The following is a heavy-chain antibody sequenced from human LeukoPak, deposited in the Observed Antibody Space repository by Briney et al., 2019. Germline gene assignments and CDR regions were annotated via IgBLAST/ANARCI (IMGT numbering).Heavy chain of an antibody. CDR2: ISSSGSTI. V-gene: IGHV3-11*01. D-gene: IGHD6-13*01. Sequence: GGSLRLSCAASGFTFSSYAMSWIRQAPGKGLEWVSYISSSGSTIYYADSVKGRFTISRDNAKNSLYLQMNSLRAEDTAVYYCARVPVAAGLDYWGQGTLVTVSS. CDR3: ARVPVAAGLDY. J-gene: IGHJ4*02. CDR1: GFTFSSYA.